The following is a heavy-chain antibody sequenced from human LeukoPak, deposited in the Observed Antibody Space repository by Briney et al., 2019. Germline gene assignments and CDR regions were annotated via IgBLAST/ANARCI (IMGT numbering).Heavy chain of an antibody. Sequence: GGSLRLSCAASGFTFSSYAMHWVRQAPGKGLEWVAVISYDGSNKYYADSVKGRFTISRDNAKNSLYLQMNSLRAEDTAVYYCARDKSGSTDYWGQGTLVTVSS. CDR2: ISYDGSNK. J-gene: IGHJ4*02. CDR3: ARDKSGSTDY. V-gene: IGHV3-30-3*01. D-gene: IGHD1-26*01. CDR1: GFTFSSYA.